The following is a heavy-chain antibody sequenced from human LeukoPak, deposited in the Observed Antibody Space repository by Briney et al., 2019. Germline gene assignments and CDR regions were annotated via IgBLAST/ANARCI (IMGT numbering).Heavy chain of an antibody. D-gene: IGHD1-26*01. V-gene: IGHV4-38-2*02. CDR2: IYHSGST. Sequence: PSETLSLTCTVSGYSISSGYYWGWIRQPPGKGLEWIGSIYHSGSTYYNPSLKSRVTISVDTSKNQFSLKLSSVTAADTAVYYCARVLGGSYYVGYWGQGTLVTVSS. CDR3: ARVLGGSYYVGY. CDR1: GYSISSGYY. J-gene: IGHJ4*02.